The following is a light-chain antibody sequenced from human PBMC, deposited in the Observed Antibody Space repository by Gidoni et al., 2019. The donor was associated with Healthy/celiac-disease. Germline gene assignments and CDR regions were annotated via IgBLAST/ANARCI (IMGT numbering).Light chain of an antibody. CDR2: DAS. J-gene: IGKJ2*02. V-gene: IGKV3-11*01. Sequence: DIVLTQSPATLSLSPGERATLSCRTSQSVSSYLAWYQQKPGQAPRLLIYDASNRATGIPARFSGSGSATDYTLTISSLEPEDFAVYYCQQRSHWTPSIFGQGTKLEI. CDR3: QQRSHWTPSI. CDR1: QSVSSY.